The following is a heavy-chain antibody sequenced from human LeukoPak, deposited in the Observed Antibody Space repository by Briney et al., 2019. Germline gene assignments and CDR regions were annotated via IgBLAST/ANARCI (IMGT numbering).Heavy chain of an antibody. J-gene: IGHJ3*02. CDR1: GGSFSGYY. CDR2: INHSGST. D-gene: IGHD3-10*01. Sequence: SETLSLTCTIYGGSFSGYYWNWIRQPPGKGLEWIGEINHSGSTNYNPSLKSRVTISVDTSKNQFSLKLSSVTAADTAVYYCARHFGFRGVIGDDAFDIWGQGTMVTVSS. CDR3: ARHFGFRGVIGDDAFDI. V-gene: IGHV4-34*01.